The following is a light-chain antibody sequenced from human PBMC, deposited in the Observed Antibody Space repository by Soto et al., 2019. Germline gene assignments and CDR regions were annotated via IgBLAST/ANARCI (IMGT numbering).Light chain of an antibody. CDR2: EVS. J-gene: IGLJ2*01. CDR1: SSDVGGYNY. V-gene: IGLV2-8*01. Sequence: QSALTQPPSASGSPGQSVTISCTGTSSDVGGYNYDSWYQQHPGKAPKLMISEVSKRPSGVPDRFSGSKSGNTASLTVSGLQAEDEADYYCSSFAGNNNVVFGGGTKLTVL. CDR3: SSFAGNNNVV.